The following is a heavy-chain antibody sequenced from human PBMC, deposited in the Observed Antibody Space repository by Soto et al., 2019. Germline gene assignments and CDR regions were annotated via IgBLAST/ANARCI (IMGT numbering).Heavy chain of an antibody. J-gene: IGHJ4*02. D-gene: IGHD4-4*01. Sequence: HPGGSLRLSCAASGFTVSSHYMSWVRQAPGKGLDWVSVLYTAGTTYYADSVKGRFTISRDNSKNTLYLQMNSLGAEDTAVYYCARDSYSKYWGQGILVTVSS. CDR1: GFTVSSHY. CDR2: LYTAGTT. V-gene: IGHV3-66*01. CDR3: ARDSYSKY.